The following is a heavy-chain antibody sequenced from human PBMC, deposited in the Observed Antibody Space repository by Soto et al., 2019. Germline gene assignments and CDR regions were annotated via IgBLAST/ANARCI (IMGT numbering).Heavy chain of an antibody. CDR2: IYSGGST. D-gene: IGHD3-22*01. V-gene: IGHV3-53*01. Sequence: PGGSLRLSCAASGFTVSSNYMSWVRQAPGKGLEWVSVIYSGGSTYYADSVKGRFTISRDNSKNTLYLQMNSLRAEDTAVYYCARAGYYGSSGKNHYFDYRGQGTLVTVSS. J-gene: IGHJ4*02. CDR1: GFTVSSNY. CDR3: ARAGYYGSSGKNHYFDY.